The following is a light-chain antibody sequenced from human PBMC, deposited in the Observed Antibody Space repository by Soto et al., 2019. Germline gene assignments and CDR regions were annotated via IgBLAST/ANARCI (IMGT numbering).Light chain of an antibody. Sequence: QSVLTQPRAVSGSPGQSVIISCTGTSSDVGGYNYVSWYQQHPGKAPKLMIYDVSKRPSGVPDRFSGSKSGNTASLTISGLQAEDEADYYCCSYAGSYTFPYVFGTGTKVTVL. CDR3: CSYAGSYTFPYV. J-gene: IGLJ1*01. CDR2: DVS. CDR1: SSDVGGYNY. V-gene: IGLV2-11*01.